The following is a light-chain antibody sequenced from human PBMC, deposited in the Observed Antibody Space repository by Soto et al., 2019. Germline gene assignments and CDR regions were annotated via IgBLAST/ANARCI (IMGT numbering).Light chain of an antibody. V-gene: IGKV3-20*01. Sequence: EIVLTQSPGTLSLSPGERATLSCRASQSVSSSYLAWYQQKPGQAPRLLIYGASSRATGIPDRFSGSGSGTDFTLTISRLEPEDFAPYYCQQYGSSLFTFGPGTKVDIK. CDR3: QQYGSSLFT. J-gene: IGKJ3*01. CDR1: QSVSSSY. CDR2: GAS.